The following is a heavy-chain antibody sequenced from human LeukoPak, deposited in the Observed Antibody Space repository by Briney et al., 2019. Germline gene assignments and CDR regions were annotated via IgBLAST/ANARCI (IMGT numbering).Heavy chain of an antibody. J-gene: IGHJ4*02. V-gene: IGHV1-3*03. CDR3: AVGDYYYDTRFDY. CDR1: GYTFTSYA. CDR2: IIAANGDT. Sequence: ASVKVSCKSSGYTFTSYAMHWVRQAPGQSLEWMGWIIAANGDTKYSQEFQGRLTITRDTSASTAYMDLNSLRSEDMAVYYCAVGDYYYDTRFDYWGQGTLVTVSS. D-gene: IGHD3-22*01.